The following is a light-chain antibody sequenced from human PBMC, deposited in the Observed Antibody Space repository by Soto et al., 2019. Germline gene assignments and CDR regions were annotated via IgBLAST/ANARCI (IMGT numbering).Light chain of an antibody. CDR2: DAS. Sequence: DIQMTQSPSTLSASVGDRVTITCRASQSISSWLAWYQQKPGKAPKLLIYDASSLESGVPSRFGGSGSGTEFTLTISSLQPDDFATYYRQQFNSYSPGAFGQGTKVDIK. V-gene: IGKV1-5*01. CDR1: QSISSW. CDR3: QQFNSYSPGA. J-gene: IGKJ1*01.